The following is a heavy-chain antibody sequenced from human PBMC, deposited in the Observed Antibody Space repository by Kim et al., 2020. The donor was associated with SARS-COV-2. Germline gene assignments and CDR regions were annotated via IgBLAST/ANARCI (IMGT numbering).Heavy chain of an antibody. CDR3: ARDPPWLVVAANYYFDY. D-gene: IGHD2-15*01. Sequence: VKGRFTISRDNAKNSLYLQMNGLRDEDTAVYYCARDPPWLVVAANYYFDYWGQGTLVTVSS. J-gene: IGHJ4*02. V-gene: IGHV3-48*02.